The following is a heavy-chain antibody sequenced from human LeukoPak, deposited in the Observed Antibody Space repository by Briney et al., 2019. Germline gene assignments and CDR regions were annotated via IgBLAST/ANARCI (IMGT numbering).Heavy chain of an antibody. CDR2: ISYGTT. CDR3: ARDKAHTYGYYFDP. J-gene: IGHJ4*02. Sequence: SETLPLTCSVSGGSISTYYWNWIRQSPAQGLDGIGHISYGTTDYNPPLKSRVTISADTSKNQISLTLTSVTADDTAVYYCARDKAHTYGYYFDPWGQGTQVLVSS. CDR1: GGSISTYY. V-gene: IGHV4-59*01. D-gene: IGHD5-18*01.